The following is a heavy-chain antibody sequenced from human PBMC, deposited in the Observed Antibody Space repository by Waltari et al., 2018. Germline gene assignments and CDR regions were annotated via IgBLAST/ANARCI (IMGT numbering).Heavy chain of an antibody. CDR1: GHPLSDLS. V-gene: IGHV1-24*01. Sequence: VQLVQSGTEVENPGASLRVSCKVSGHPLSDLSIHWVRQAPGKGLEWMGGFGAEDGASCDAQKFQGRLTRTEDTTTDTAYMELRSLTSEDTAVYYCAAGGGGSRLPRWGQGTLIIVS. D-gene: IGHD2-15*01. J-gene: IGHJ4*02. CDR2: FGAEDGAS. CDR3: AAGGGGSRLPR.